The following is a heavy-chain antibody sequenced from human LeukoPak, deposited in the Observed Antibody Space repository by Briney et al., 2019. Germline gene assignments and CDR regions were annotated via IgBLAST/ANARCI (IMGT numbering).Heavy chain of an antibody. V-gene: IGHV1-69*13. Sequence: PRASVKVSCKASGGTFSSYAISWVRQAPGQGLEWVGGIIPIFGTANYAQKFQGRVTITADESTSTAYMELSSLRSEDTAVYYCARGGRNWFDPWGQGTLVTVSS. D-gene: IGHD2-15*01. CDR3: ARGGRNWFDP. J-gene: IGHJ5*02. CDR1: GGTFSSYA. CDR2: IIPIFGTA.